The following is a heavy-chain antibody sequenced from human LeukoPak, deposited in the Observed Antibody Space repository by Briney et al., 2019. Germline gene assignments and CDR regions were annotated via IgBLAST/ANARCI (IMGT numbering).Heavy chain of an antibody. V-gene: IGHV1-2*02. Sequence: GASVKVSYKASGYTFTGYYMHWVRQAPGQGLEWMGWINPNSGGTNYAQKFQGRATMTRDTSISSAYMDLSRLNSDDTAVYFCAREEQYNNFFDYWGQGTLVTVSS. CDR3: AREEQYNNFFDY. J-gene: IGHJ4*02. D-gene: IGHD1/OR15-1a*01. CDR1: GYTFTGYY. CDR2: INPNSGGT.